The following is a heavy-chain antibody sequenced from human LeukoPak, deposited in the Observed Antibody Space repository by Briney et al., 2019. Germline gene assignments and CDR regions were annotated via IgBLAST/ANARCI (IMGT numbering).Heavy chain of an antibody. Sequence: ASVKVSCKASGYTFTGYYMHWVRQAPGQGLEWMGWINPNGGDTKYAQKFQGRVTMTRDTSISTAYMELSRLRSDDTAVYYCATQRGSYLWGTDFDYWGQGTLVTVSP. J-gene: IGHJ4*02. CDR1: GYTFTGYY. D-gene: IGHD3-16*01. CDR2: INPNGGDT. V-gene: IGHV1-2*02. CDR3: ATQRGSYLWGTDFDY.